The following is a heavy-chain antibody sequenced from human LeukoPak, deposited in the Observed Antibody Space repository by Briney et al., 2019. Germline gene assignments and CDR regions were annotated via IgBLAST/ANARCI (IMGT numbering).Heavy chain of an antibody. J-gene: IGHJ1*01. CDR3: IPPAAGLRRTISTEYFQH. Sequence: GGSLRLSCAASGFRLSDYDMNWVRQAPGKGLEWVSYISGSGETIYYADSVKGRFTISRDNANKSLHLRMSSLRVEDTAIYYCIPPAAGLRRTISTEYFQHWGQGALVTVSS. D-gene: IGHD6-13*01. V-gene: IGHV3-48*03. CDR1: GFRLSDYD. CDR2: ISGSGETI.